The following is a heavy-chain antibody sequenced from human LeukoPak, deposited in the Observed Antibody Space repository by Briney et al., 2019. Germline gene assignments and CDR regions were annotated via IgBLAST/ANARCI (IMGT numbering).Heavy chain of an antibody. V-gene: IGHV3-7*01. CDR3: ARTYYYDSSDI. CDR1: GFTFSSYA. Sequence: GGSLRLSCAASGFTFSSYAMSWVRQAPGKGLEWVANIKQDGSEKYYVDSVKGRFTISRDNAKNSLYLQMNSLRAEDTAVYYCARTYYYDSSDIWGQGTMVTVSS. J-gene: IGHJ3*02. CDR2: IKQDGSEK. D-gene: IGHD3-22*01.